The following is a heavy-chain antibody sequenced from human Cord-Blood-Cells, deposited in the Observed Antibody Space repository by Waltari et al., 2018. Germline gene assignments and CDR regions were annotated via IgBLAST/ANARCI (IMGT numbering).Heavy chain of an antibody. CDR2: IKQDGSEK. CDR3: TKYSSSWYYFDY. J-gene: IGHJ4*02. Sequence: SLRLSFAASGFTFSSYWMSWVRQAPGKGLEWVANIKQDGSEKYYVDSVKGRFTISRDNAKNSLYLQMNSLRAEDTAVYYCTKYSSSWYYFDYWGQGTLVTVSS. V-gene: IGHV3-7*01. D-gene: IGHD6-13*01. CDR1: GFTFSSYW.